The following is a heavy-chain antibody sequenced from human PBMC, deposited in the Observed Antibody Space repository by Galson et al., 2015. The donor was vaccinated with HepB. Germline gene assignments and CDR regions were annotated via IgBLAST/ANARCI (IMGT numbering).Heavy chain of an antibody. CDR3: AKDLWAYCGGDCYHHY. D-gene: IGHD2-21*01. Sequence: SLRLSCAASGFTFSSYGMHWVRQAPGKGLEWVAVISYDGSNKYYADSVKGRFTISRDNSKNTLYLQMNSLRAEDTAVYYCAKDLWAYCGGDCYHHYWGQGTLVTVSS. V-gene: IGHV3-30*18. J-gene: IGHJ4*02. CDR2: ISYDGSNK. CDR1: GFTFSSYG.